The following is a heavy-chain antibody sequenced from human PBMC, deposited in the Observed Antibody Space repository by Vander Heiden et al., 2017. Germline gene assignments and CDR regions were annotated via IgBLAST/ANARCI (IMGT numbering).Heavy chain of an antibody. V-gene: IGHV3-15*01. J-gene: IGHJ4*02. CDR2: IKSKPDGGTT. CDR3: STGLYLDF. Sequence: EVKLVESGGGLVTPGGSLPLSWAGAGFICSNAWMIWVRQAPGKGLEWVGQIKSKPDGGTTDYAAPLKGRFTISRDDSKNTVWLQMHGLKTDDTAVYYCSTGLYLDFWGQGTLVTVSS. CDR1: GFICSNAW.